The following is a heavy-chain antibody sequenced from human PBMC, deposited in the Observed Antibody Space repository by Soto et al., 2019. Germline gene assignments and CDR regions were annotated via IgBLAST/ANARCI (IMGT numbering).Heavy chain of an antibody. J-gene: IGHJ6*03. CDR2: ISGSSSDI. V-gene: IGHV3-21*01. CDR3: ARPYRIFYYMDV. D-gene: IGHD3-16*02. Sequence: EVQLVESGGGLVKPGGSLRLSCGASGFTFSSYSMNWVRQAPGKGLEWVSSISGSSSDIYYADSVRGRFTISRDNARNSLYLQMNSLRAEDTAVYYCARPYRIFYYMDVWGKGTTVTVSS. CDR1: GFTFSSYS.